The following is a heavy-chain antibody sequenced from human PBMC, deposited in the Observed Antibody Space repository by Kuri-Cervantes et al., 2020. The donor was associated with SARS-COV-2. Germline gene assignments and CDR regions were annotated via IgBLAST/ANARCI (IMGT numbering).Heavy chain of an antibody. CDR3: ARERGSWYVPLRTYYYYYMDV. Sequence: GGSLRLSCKASGGTFSSYAISWVRQAPGQGLEWMGRIIPIFGTANYAQKFQGRVTITADESTSTAYMELSSLRSEDTAVYYCARERGSWYVPLRTYYYYYMDVWGKGTTVTVSS. V-gene: IGHV1-69*15. J-gene: IGHJ6*03. D-gene: IGHD6-13*01. CDR2: IIPIFGTA. CDR1: GGTFSSYA.